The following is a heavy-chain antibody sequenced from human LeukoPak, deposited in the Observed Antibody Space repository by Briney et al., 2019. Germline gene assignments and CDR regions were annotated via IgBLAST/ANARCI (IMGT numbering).Heavy chain of an antibody. D-gene: IGHD5-24*01. CDR1: GFTFSSYA. J-gene: IGHJ4*02. V-gene: IGHV3-30-3*01. CDR3: ARSKGWADYGDY. Sequence: QPGGSLRLACAASGFTFSSYAMHWVRQAPGKGLERVAVISYDGSNKYYADSVVGRFTIFRDNSKTTLYLQMNSLRAEDTAVYYCARSKGWADYGDYWGQGTLVTVSS. CDR2: ISYDGSNK.